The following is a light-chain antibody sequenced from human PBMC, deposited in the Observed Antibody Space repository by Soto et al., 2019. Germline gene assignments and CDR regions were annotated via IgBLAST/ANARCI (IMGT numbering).Light chain of an antibody. V-gene: IGKV3-20*01. CDR3: CCYDNSRWT. CDR1: RSVSSTY. Sequence: SPVKKATLSCRPSRSVSSTYIAWYQQKPGQATGLLIYGASSRATGSPDRFRGRGSGTDLSFTMIRVEQVGLAVYYSCCYDNSRWTFGHGTKVDIK. CDR2: GAS. J-gene: IGKJ1*01.